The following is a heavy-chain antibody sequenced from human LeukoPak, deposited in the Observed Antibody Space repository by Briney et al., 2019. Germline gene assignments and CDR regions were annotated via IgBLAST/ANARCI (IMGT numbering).Heavy chain of an antibody. Sequence: GGSLRLSCAASGFTFSNSWMSWVRQAPGKGLEWVATIKPDGSAQYYVDSVKGRFTISRDNAKNSLYLQMNSLRAEDTAVYYCARDRASNLDAFDIWSQGTMVTVSS. J-gene: IGHJ3*02. CDR2: IKPDGSAQ. D-gene: IGHD2-8*01. CDR1: GFTFSNSW. V-gene: IGHV3-7*01. CDR3: ARDRASNLDAFDI.